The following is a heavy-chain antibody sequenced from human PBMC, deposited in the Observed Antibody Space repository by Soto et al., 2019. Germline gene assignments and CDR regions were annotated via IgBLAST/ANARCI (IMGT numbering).Heavy chain of an antibody. CDR1: GFTFDDYA. CDR2: ISWNGISI. V-gene: IGHV3-9*01. CDR3: AKEGYGGKNGFDI. Sequence: EVQLVESGGGLVQPGRPLRLSCAASGFTFDDYAMHWVRQAPGKGLEWVSGISWNGISIGYGDSVKGRVTISRDNAKNALFLQMNSLRTEDTAVYYCAKEGYGGKNGFDIWGQGTMVTVSS. J-gene: IGHJ3*02. D-gene: IGHD2-15*01.